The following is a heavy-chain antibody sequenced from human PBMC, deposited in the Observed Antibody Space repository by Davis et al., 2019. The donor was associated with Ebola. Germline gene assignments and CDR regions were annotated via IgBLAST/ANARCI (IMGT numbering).Heavy chain of an antibody. J-gene: IGHJ4*02. CDR2: INHSGST. CDR1: GGSFSDFY. Sequence: SETLSLTCAVYGGSFSDFYWSWIRQPPGKGLEWIGEINHSGSTNYNPSLESRVAISVDTSNNQFSLKLSSVTAADTAMYYCAGPKRVAFDYWGQGILVTVSS. D-gene: IGHD2-15*01. CDR3: AGPKRVAFDY. V-gene: IGHV4-34*01.